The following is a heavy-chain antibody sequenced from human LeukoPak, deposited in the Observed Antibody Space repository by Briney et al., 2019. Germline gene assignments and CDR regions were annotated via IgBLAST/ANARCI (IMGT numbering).Heavy chain of an antibody. J-gene: IGHJ4*02. CDR3: ARDHGHKSVDY. CDR1: GYTFSSYG. D-gene: IGHD2-21*01. V-gene: IGHV1-18*01. Sequence: GASVKVSCKASGYTFSSYGISWLRQAPGQGLEWMGWISTYNGNTNYAQKFQGRVTTTTDTSTSTLYMEVRSLRSDDTAVYYCARDHGHKSVDYWGQGTLVTVSS. CDR2: ISTYNGNT.